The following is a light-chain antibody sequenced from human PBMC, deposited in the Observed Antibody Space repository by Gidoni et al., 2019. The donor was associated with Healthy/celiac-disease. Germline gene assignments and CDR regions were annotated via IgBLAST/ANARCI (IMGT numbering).Light chain of an antibody. CDR1: QSVSSSY. Sequence: EIVFTQSPGTLSLSPGERATLSCRASQSVSSSYLAWYQQKPGQAPRLLIYGASSRATGIPYRFSGSGSTTDFTLTISRLEPEDFALYYWQQYGSSPRTFGQGTKVEIK. J-gene: IGKJ1*01. V-gene: IGKV3-20*01. CDR2: GAS. CDR3: QQYGSSPRT.